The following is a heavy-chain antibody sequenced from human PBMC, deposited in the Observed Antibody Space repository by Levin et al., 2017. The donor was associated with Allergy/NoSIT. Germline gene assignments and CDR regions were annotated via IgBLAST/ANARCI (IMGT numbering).Heavy chain of an antibody. V-gene: IGHV3-49*03. D-gene: IGHD3-16*01. CDR1: GFTFGDYA. CDR3: TRDRVLGDLLF. J-gene: IGHJ4*02. CDR2: IRSKAYGGTT. Sequence: GGSLRLSCTASGFTFGDYAMSWFRQAPGKGLEWVGFIRSKAYGGTTEYAASVKGRFTISRDDSKSIAYLQMNSLKTEDTAVYYCTRDRVLGDLLFWGQGTLVTVSS.